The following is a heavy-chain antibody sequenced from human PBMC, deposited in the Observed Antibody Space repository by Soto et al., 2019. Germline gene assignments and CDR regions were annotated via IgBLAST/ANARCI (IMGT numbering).Heavy chain of an antibody. Sequence: QVQLVQSGAEVKKPGASVKVSCKASGYTFTSYGISWVRQAPGQGLEWMGWISAYNGNTNYAQKLQGRVTMTTDTSTSTAYMELRSLGSDDTAVYYCARRYCSSTSCYRGNYYYYMDVWGKGTTVTVSS. V-gene: IGHV1-18*01. D-gene: IGHD2-2*01. J-gene: IGHJ6*03. CDR2: ISAYNGNT. CDR1: GYTFTSYG. CDR3: ARRYCSSTSCYRGNYYYYMDV.